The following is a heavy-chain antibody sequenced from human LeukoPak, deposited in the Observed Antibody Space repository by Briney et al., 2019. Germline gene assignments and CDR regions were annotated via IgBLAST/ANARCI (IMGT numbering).Heavy chain of an antibody. CDR1: GFTFSSYA. V-gene: IGHV3-64D*06. CDR2: ISSNGGST. CDR3: VKDQSTTGTTLGFDY. Sequence: SGGSLRLSCSASGFTFSSYAMHWVRQAPGKGLEYVSAISSNGGSTYYADSVKGRFTISRDNSKNTLYLQMSSLRTEDTAVYYCVKDQSTTGTTLGFDYWGQGTLVTVSS. D-gene: IGHD1-1*01. J-gene: IGHJ4*02.